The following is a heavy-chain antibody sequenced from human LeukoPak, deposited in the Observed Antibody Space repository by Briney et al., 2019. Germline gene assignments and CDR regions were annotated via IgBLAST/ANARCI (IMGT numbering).Heavy chain of an antibody. Sequence: SETLSLTCTVSGGSISSYYWSWIRQPAGKGLEWIGRIYTSGSTNYNPSPKSRVTMSVDTSKNQFSLKLSSVTAADTAVYYCAREPYSSGSYYYYYGMDVWGQGTTVTVSS. D-gene: IGHD6-19*01. CDR1: GGSISSYY. J-gene: IGHJ6*02. V-gene: IGHV4-4*07. CDR2: IYTSGST. CDR3: AREPYSSGSYYYYYGMDV.